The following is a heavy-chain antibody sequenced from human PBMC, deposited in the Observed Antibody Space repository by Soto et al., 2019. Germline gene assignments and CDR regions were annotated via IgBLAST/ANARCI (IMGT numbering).Heavy chain of an antibody. V-gene: IGHV1-69*01. D-gene: IGHD4-4*01. CDR2: IIPIFGTA. CDR3: ARDRNHDYKPSDSGMDV. J-gene: IGHJ6*02. CDR1: GGTFSSYA. Sequence: QVQLVQSGAEVKKPGSSVKVSCKASGGTFSSYAISWVRQAPGQGLEWMGGIIPIFGTANYAQKFQGRVKSTADESTSTDYMELSSLRSEETAVYYCARDRNHDYKPSDSGMDVWGQGTTVTVSS.